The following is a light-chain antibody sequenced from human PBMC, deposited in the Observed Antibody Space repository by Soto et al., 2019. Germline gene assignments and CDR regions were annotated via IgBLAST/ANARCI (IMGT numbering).Light chain of an antibody. V-gene: IGLV2-14*01. CDR1: SSDVGRYNY. Sequence: QSVLTQPASVSGSTRQSITIYGTGTSSDVGRYNYVSCYQQHPGKAPKLMIYEVTNRPSGVSKRFSGSKSGNTASLTSSGLQAEDEADYFCSSYTSSSTRVFGGGTKVTVL. CDR3: SSYTSSSTRV. J-gene: IGLJ3*02. CDR2: EVT.